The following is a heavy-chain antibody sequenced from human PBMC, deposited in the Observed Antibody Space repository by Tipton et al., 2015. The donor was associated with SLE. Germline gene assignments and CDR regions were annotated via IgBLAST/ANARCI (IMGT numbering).Heavy chain of an antibody. CDR2: IYYTGST. CDR3: ARAYLGYYYFGVDV. V-gene: IGHV4-31*03. CDR1: GDSISNSGHH. D-gene: IGHD7-27*01. J-gene: IGHJ6*02. Sequence: TLSLTCTVSGDSISNSGHHWSWIRQHPGKGLEWFGYIYYTGSTDYNPSLKSRVTISVDTSKNQFSLKLTSVTAADTAVYFCARAYLGYYYFGVDVWGQGTTVTVSS.